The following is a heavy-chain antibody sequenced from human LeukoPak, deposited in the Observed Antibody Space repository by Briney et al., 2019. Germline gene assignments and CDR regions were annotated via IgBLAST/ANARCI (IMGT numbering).Heavy chain of an antibody. D-gene: IGHD4-23*01. CDR2: IYYSGNI. V-gene: IGHV4-39*01. Sequence: SETLSLTCTVSGGSISSSSYYWGWIRQPPGEGLEWIGSIYYSGNIYYNPSLKSRVTISIDTSKNQFSLKLSSVTAADTAVYYCANSANYGGNSGYFDYWGQGTPVTVSS. CDR3: ANSANYGGNSGYFDY. CDR1: GGSISSSSYY. J-gene: IGHJ4*02.